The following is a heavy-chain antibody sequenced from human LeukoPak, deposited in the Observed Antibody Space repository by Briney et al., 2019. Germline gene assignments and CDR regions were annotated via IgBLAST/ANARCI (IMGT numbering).Heavy chain of an antibody. CDR3: ARRALISTSGYQHLDY. J-gene: IGHJ4*02. CDR2: IYPGDSDT. V-gene: IGHV5-51*01. CDR1: GYSFTSYW. Sequence: PGGSLRLSCKGSGYSFTSYWIGWVRQMPGKGLEWMGIIYPGDSDTRYSPSFQGQVTISADKSISTAYLQWSSLKASDTAMYYCARRALISTSGYQHLDYWGQGTLVTVSS. D-gene: IGHD6-25*01.